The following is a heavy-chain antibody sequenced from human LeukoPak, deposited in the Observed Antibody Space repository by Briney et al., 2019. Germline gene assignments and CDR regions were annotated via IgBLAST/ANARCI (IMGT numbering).Heavy chain of an antibody. CDR1: GYTFTSYG. V-gene: IGHV1-18*01. Sequence: GASVKVSCKASGYTFTSYGISWVRQAPGQGLEWMGWISAYNGNTNYAQKLQGRVTMTTDTSTSTAYMELRSLRSDDTAVYYCARGSYVEMVPYYYYGMDVWGQGTTVTASS. J-gene: IGHJ6*02. CDR3: ARGSYVEMVPYYYYGMDV. D-gene: IGHD5-24*01. CDR2: ISAYNGNT.